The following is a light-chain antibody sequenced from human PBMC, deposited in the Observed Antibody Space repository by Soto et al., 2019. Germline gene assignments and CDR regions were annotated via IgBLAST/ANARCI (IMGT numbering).Light chain of an antibody. V-gene: IGKV1-5*03. CDR2: KAS. CDR3: QHYYTYPIT. Sequence: DFQMTQSPSTLSASVGDRVTITCRTTHNITNRLAWYQQKPGKAPNLLISKASNLDIGVPSRFSGSGSGTEFTLTISSLRPEDFATYYCQHYYTYPITFGQGTRLEIK. J-gene: IGKJ5*01. CDR1: HNITNR.